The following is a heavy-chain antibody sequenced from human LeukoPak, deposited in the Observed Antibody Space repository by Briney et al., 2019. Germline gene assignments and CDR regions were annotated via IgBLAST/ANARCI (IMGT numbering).Heavy chain of an antibody. CDR1: GYSFTSYW. V-gene: IGHV5-51*01. CDR3: ARHWYIMIVDAFDI. D-gene: IGHD3-16*01. J-gene: IGHJ3*02. CDR2: IYPGDSDT. Sequence: GDSLKISCKTSGYSFTSYWIGWVRQMPGKGLEWMGIIYPGDSDTRYSPSFQGQVTISADKSISTAYLQWSSLKASDTAMYYCARHWYIMIVDAFDIWGQGTMVTVSS.